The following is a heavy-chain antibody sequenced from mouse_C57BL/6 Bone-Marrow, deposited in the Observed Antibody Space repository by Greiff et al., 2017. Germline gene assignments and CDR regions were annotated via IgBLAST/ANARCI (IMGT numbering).Heavy chain of an antibody. Sequence: VQLKQSGPELVMPGASVKMSCKASGYTFTDYYMHWVKQSHGKSLEWIGEINPYNGGTSYNQKFKGKATLTVNKSSSTAYMKLRSLTSEESAVYYCAGGQDYGGFAYWGQGTLVTVAA. V-gene: IGHV1-22*01. CDR1: GYTFTDYY. CDR2: INPYNGGT. D-gene: IGHD1-1*01. CDR3: AGGQDYGGFAY. J-gene: IGHJ3*01.